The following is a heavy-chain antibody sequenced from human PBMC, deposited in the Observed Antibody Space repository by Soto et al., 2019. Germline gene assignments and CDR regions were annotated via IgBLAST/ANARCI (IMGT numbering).Heavy chain of an antibody. J-gene: IGHJ4*02. CDR2: ISSSGTTI. V-gene: IGHV3-11*01. CDR3: ARIGGYNLGYYFDF. CDR1: EFTFSDHY. Sequence: PGGSLLLSCAASEFTFSDHYMTWIRQAPGKGLEWVSYISSSGTTIYYADSVKGRFTISRDNAENSLYLQMNSLRADDTAVYYCARIGGYNLGYYFDFWGPGTLVTVSS. D-gene: IGHD5-12*01.